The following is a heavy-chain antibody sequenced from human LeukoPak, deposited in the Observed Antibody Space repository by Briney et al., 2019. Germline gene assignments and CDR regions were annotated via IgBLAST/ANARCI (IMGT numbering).Heavy chain of an antibody. D-gene: IGHD3-22*01. CDR1: GGSISSSSYY. J-gene: IGHJ4*02. Sequence: SETLSLTCTVAGGSISSSSYYWGWIRQPPGKGLEWIASIYYSGSTYYNPSLKSRVTISVDTSKNQFSLKLSSVTAADTAVYYCAVNYCDSSGYYFDYWGQGTLVTVSS. CDR3: AVNYCDSSGYYFDY. CDR2: IYYSGST. V-gene: IGHV4-39*01.